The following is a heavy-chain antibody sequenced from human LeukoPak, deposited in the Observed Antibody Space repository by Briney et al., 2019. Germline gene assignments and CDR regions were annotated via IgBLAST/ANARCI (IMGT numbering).Heavy chain of an antibody. CDR3: ARGDKFPGDY. V-gene: IGHV3-7*04. J-gene: IGHJ4*02. Sequence: PGGSMRLSCAASGFTFSTYWMSWVRQAPGKGLEWVANINQDGNEKYYVDSVKGRFTISRDNAKNSLYLQMNSLRGGDKAVYYGARGDKFPGDYWGQGTLVTVSS. CDR2: INQDGNEK. CDR1: GFTFSTYW. D-gene: IGHD2-15*01.